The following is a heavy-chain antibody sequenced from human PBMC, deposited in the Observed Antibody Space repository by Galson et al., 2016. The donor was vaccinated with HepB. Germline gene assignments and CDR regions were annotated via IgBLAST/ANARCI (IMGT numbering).Heavy chain of an antibody. CDR2: ITSAGDKQ. CDR1: GFSFNTYS. Sequence: SLRLSCAASGFSFNTYSMHWVRQAPGKGLEWVAAITSAGDKQYYTDSVRGRFTISRDNSNNMMYLQMNSLRPEDTSVDYCGRDAMGRGSGSYSAFDYWGQGTLVAVSS. D-gene: IGHD1-26*01. J-gene: IGHJ4*02. V-gene: IGHV3-30*04. CDR3: GRDAMGRGSGSYSAFDY.